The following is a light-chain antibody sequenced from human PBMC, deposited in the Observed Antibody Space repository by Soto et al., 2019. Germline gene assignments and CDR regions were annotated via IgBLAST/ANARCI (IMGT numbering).Light chain of an antibody. CDR1: QSISSW. J-gene: IGKJ4*01. Sequence: DIQMTPSPSTLSASVVDRVTITCRASQSISSWLAWYQQKPGKAPKLPIYDASSLESGVPSRFSGSGSGTEFTLTISSLQPDDFATYYCQQYNSPLTFGGGTKVDIK. V-gene: IGKV1-5*01. CDR3: QQYNSPLT. CDR2: DAS.